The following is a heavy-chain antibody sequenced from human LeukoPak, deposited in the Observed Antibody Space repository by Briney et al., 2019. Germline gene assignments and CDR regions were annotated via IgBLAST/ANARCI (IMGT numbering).Heavy chain of an antibody. Sequence: SGGSLRLSCAASGSTFSSYEMNWVRQAPGKGLEWVSYISSRGSTIYYADSLKGRFTISRDNAKNSLYLQMNSLRAEDTAVYSCARDKTRGLGYSYSKSGNYFDYWGQGTLVTVSS. CDR1: GSTFSSYE. CDR3: ARDKTRGLGYSYSKSGNYFDY. D-gene: IGHD5-18*01. CDR2: ISSRGSTI. V-gene: IGHV3-48*03. J-gene: IGHJ4*02.